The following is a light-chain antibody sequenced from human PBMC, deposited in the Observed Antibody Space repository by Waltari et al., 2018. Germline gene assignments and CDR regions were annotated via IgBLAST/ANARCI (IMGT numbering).Light chain of an antibody. Sequence: QSALTQPASVSGSPGQSITISCTGTISDIGDYNYVSWYQQYPGKAPTLIIFDVNKRSSGVLIRFSGSKSGNTAALSSSGLQAEDEADYYCNSYTFSNAWVFGGGTKLTVL. CDR1: ISDIGDYNY. V-gene: IGLV2-14*01. CDR2: DVN. J-gene: IGLJ3*02. CDR3: NSYTFSNAWV.